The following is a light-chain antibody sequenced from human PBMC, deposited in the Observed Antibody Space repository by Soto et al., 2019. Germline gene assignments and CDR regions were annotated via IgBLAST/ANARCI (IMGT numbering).Light chain of an antibody. CDR3: QQYNSYWT. J-gene: IGKJ1*01. CDR2: DAS. Sequence: DIQMTQSPSTLSAPVGDRVTITCRASQSISSWLAWYQQKPGKAPKLLIYDASSLESGVPSRFSGSGSGTEFTLTFSSLQPDDFATYYCQQYNSYWTFGQGTKVDIE. V-gene: IGKV1-5*01. CDR1: QSISSW.